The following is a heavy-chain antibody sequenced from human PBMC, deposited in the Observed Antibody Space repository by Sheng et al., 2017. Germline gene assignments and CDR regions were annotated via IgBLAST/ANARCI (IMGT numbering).Heavy chain of an antibody. CDR2: IIPIFGTA. J-gene: IGHJ6*03. V-gene: IGHV1-69*05. D-gene: IGHD5-18*01. CDR3: ARATPTRYSYGYYYYYYMDV. Sequence: QVQLVQSGAEVKKPGSSVKVSCKASGGTFSSYAISWVRQAPGQGLEWMGGIIPIFGTANYAQKFQGRVTITTDESTSTAYMELSSLRSEDTAVYYCARATPTRYSYGYYYYYYMDVWGKGTTVTVSS. CDR1: GGTFSSYA.